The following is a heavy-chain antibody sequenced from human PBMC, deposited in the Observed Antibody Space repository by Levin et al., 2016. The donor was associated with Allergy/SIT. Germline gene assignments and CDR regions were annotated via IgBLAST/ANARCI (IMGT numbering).Heavy chain of an antibody. V-gene: IGHV1-46*01. Sequence: WVRQAPGQGLEWMGIINPSGGSTSYAQKFQGRVTMTRDTSTSTVYMELSSLRSEDAAVYYCARGGGRRITMTTVTIPSNRAFDYWGQGTLVTVSS. CDR2: INPSGGST. CDR3: ARGGGRRITMTTVTIPSNRAFDY. J-gene: IGHJ4*02. D-gene: IGHD4-17*01.